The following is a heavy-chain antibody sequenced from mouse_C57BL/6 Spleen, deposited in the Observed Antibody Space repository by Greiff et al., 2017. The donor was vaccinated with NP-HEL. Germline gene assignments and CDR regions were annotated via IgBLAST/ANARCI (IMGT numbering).Heavy chain of an antibody. V-gene: IGHV5-9-1*02. CDR2: ISSGGDYI. CDR1: GFTFSSYA. D-gene: IGHD4-1*01. CDR3: TRDAGTGYFDY. J-gene: IGHJ2*01. Sequence: DVMLVESGEGLVKPGGSLKLSCAASGFTFSSYAMSWVRQTPEKRLEWVAYISSGGDYIYYADTVKGRFTISSDNARNTLYLQMSSLKSEDTAMYYCTRDAGTGYFDYWGQGTTLTVSS.